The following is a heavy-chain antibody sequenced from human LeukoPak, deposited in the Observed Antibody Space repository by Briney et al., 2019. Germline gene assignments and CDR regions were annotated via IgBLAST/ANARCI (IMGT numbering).Heavy chain of an antibody. D-gene: IGHD3-22*01. CDR2: IYYSGGT. V-gene: IGHV4-31*03. CDR1: GGSISSGGYY. CDR3: ARATVDYYDSSGYYYFDY. J-gene: IGHJ4*02. Sequence: SETLSLTCTVSGGSISSGGYYWSWIRQHPGKGLEWIGYIYYSGGTYYNPSLKSRVTISVDTSKNQFSLKLSSVTAADTAVYYCARATVDYYDSSGYYYFDYWGQGTLVTVSS.